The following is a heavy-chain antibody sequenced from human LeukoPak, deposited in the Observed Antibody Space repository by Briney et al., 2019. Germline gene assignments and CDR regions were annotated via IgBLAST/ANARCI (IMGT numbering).Heavy chain of an antibody. CDR2: VNPDSGDA. Sequence: VASVKVSCKASGYTFTNFDINWVRQATGQGLEWMGWVNPDSGDAGYAQKFQGRVTITRDTSISTAYMELTSLTSDDTAVYYCARVASFGENWFARWGQGTLVTVSS. J-gene: IGHJ5*02. D-gene: IGHD3-10*01. CDR3: ARVASFGENWFAR. CDR1: GYTFTNFD. V-gene: IGHV1-8*01.